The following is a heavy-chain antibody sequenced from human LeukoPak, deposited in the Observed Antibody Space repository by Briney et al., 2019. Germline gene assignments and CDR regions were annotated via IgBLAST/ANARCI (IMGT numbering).Heavy chain of an antibody. CDR2: IYHSGST. CDR1: GYSISSGYY. D-gene: IGHD3-3*01. J-gene: IGHJ4*02. Sequence: SETLSLTCTVSGYSISSGYYWGWIRKPPGKGLEWIGSIYHSGSTYYNPSLKSRVTISVDTSKNQFSLKLSSVTAADTAVYYCASNDFCSGYYTRVRDYWGQGTLVTVSS. CDR3: ASNDFCSGYYTRVRDY. V-gene: IGHV4-38-2*02.